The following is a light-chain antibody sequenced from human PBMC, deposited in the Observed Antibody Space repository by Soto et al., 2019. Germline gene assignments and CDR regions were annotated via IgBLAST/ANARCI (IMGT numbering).Light chain of an antibody. CDR3: QSYDRLSGWV. V-gene: IGLV1-40*01. CDR1: SSNIGAGFD. CDR2: GNN. J-gene: IGLJ3*02. Sequence: QSVLTQPPSVSGAPGQRVTISCAGSSSNIGAGFDVHWYQQLPGTAPKLLIYGNNNRPSGVPDRLSGSESGTSASLAITGLQAVDEADYYCQSYDRLSGWVFGVGTKVTVL.